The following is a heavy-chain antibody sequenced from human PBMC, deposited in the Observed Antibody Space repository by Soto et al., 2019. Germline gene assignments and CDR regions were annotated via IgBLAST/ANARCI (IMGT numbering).Heavy chain of an antibody. CDR2: ISFDGGNQ. Sequence: QVQLVQSGGGVVQPGRSLRLSCAASGFDFNTYGLHWVRQAPVKGLEWVAGISFDGGNQYYADSVKGRFTISRDKSNNTLYLQMNSLGAEDTSTCYCAKDSSVTAAGSGGWFDPWGQGTLVIVSS. CDR1: GFDFNTYG. V-gene: IGHV3-30*18. J-gene: IGHJ5*02. CDR3: AKDSSVTAAGSGGWFDP. D-gene: IGHD6-13*01.